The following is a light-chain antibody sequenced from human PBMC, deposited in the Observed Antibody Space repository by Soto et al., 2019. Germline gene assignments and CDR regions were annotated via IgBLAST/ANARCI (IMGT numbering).Light chain of an antibody. V-gene: IGLV2-14*01. CDR2: DVS. CDR1: SSDVGGYNY. CDR3: SSYTSSSTLP. J-gene: IGLJ1*01. Sequence: QSVLTQPASVSGSPGQSITISCTGTSSDVGGYNYVSWYQQHPGKAPKLMIYDVSNRPSGVSNRFSGSKSGNTASLTISGLQAEDVADYYCSSYTSSSTLPFGTGTNVNVL.